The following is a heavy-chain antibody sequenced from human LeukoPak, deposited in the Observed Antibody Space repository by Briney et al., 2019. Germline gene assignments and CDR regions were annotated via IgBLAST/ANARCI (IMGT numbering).Heavy chain of an antibody. CDR1: GFTFGGYS. V-gene: IGHV3-7*01. CDR2: INLDGSDT. J-gene: IGHJ4*02. D-gene: IGHD6-13*01. CDR3: GRVIAGAIDY. Sequence: GGSLRLSCAASGFTFGGYSMTWVRQAPGKGLEWVANINLDGSDTFYVGFVKGRFTISRDNADNSLYLQMNSLRAEDTAVYYCGRVIAGAIDYWGQGTLVSVSS.